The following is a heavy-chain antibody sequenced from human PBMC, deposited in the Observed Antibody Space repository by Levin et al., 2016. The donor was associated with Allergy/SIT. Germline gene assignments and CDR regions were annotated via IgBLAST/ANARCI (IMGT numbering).Heavy chain of an antibody. Sequence: SETLSLTCTVSGGSISSYYWSWIRQPPGKGLEWIGYIYYSGSTNYNPSLKSRVTISVDTSKNQFSLKLSSVTAADTAVYYCARGYCSGGSCFPFDYWGQGTLVTVSS. D-gene: IGHD2-15*01. CDR3: ARGYCSGGSCFPFDY. CDR2: IYYSGST. J-gene: IGHJ4*02. CDR1: GGSISSYY. V-gene: IGHV4-59*01.